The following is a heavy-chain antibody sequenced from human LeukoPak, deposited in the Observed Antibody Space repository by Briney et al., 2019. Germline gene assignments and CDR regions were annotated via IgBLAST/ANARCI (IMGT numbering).Heavy chain of an antibody. CDR1: GFTFNTYA. CDR2: VSDSGRST. CDR3: ANLIDSSRKYGLDV. Sequence: GGSLRLSCAASGFTFNTYAMNWVRQAPGKGLEWVSGVSDSGRSTHYADSVKGRFTISRDNSKNTLYLQMNSLRAEDTAVYYCANLIDSSRKYGLDVWGQGTTVTVSS. V-gene: IGHV3-23*01. D-gene: IGHD3-22*01. J-gene: IGHJ6*02.